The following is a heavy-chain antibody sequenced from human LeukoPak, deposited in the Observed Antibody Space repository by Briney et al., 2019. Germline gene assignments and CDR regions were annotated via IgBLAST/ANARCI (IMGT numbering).Heavy chain of an antibody. CDR3: ARDSYTYYYDSSGYDYFDY. Sequence: ASVKVSCTASGYTFTSYGISWVRQAPGQGLEWMGWISAYNGNTNYAQKLQGRVTTTTDTSTSTAYMELRSLRSDDTAVYYCARDSYTYYYDSSGYDYFDYWGQGTLVTVSS. CDR2: ISAYNGNT. J-gene: IGHJ4*02. D-gene: IGHD3-22*01. V-gene: IGHV1-18*01. CDR1: GYTFTSYG.